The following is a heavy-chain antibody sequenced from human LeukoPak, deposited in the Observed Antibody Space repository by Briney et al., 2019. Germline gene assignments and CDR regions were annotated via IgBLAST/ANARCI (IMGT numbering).Heavy chain of an antibody. CDR2: IYSGGST. CDR3: ARDSVLDYGDSGFDY. D-gene: IGHD4-17*01. V-gene: IGHV3-66*01. J-gene: IGHJ4*02. Sequence: PGGSLRLSCAASGFTASSNYMSWVRRAPGKGLGWVSVIYSGGSTYYADSVKGRFTISRDNSKNTLYLQMTSLRAEDTAVYYCARDSVLDYGDSGFDYWGQGTLVTVSS. CDR1: GFTASSNY.